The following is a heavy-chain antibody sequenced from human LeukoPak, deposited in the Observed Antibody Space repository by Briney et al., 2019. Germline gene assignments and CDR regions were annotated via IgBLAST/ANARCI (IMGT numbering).Heavy chain of an antibody. CDR2: INQHGSES. V-gene: IGHV3-7*01. CDR3: ARGGLFRYGGTSGDF. Sequence: GRSLRLSCEASGFTFSTYWMTWVRQAPGKGLEWVANINQHGSESYYVDSVKGRFIISRDNAKNSLYLHMSSLRGDDMAVYYCARGGLFRYGGTSGDFWGQGTLVTVSS. J-gene: IGHJ4*02. D-gene: IGHD4/OR15-4a*01. CDR1: GFTFSTYW.